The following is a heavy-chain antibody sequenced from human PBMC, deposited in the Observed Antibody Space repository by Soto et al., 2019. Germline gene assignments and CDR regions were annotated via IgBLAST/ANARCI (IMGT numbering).Heavy chain of an antibody. Sequence: QITLKESGPTLVKPTQTLTLTCTFSGFSLSTSGVGVGWIRQPPGKALEWLALIYWDDDKRYSPSLKSRLTITKDPSKNQMVLTMTNMDPVDTATYYCARHTYYYGSGSYPNYYYYGMDVWGQGTTVTVSS. CDR1: GFSLSTSGVG. J-gene: IGHJ6*02. CDR2: IYWDDDK. D-gene: IGHD3-10*01. V-gene: IGHV2-5*02. CDR3: ARHTYYYGSGSYPNYYYYGMDV.